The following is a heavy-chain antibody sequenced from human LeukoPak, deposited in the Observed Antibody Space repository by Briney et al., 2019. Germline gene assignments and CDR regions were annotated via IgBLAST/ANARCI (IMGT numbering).Heavy chain of an antibody. J-gene: IGHJ5*02. CDR3: ARGLDSSGYYYALPA. CDR2: IYYSGST. V-gene: IGHV4-31*03. D-gene: IGHD3-22*01. Sequence: PSETLSLTCTVSGGSISSGGYYWSWIRQHPGKGLEWIGYIYYSGSTYYNPSLKSRVTISVDTSKNQFSLKLSSVTAADTAVYYCARGLDSSGYYYALPAWGQGTLVTVSS. CDR1: GGSISSGGYY.